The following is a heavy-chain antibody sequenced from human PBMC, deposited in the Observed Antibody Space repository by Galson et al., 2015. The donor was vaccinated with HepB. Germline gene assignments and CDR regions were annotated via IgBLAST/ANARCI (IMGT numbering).Heavy chain of an antibody. D-gene: IGHD5-18*01. CDR3: ARDSGPQDVDTAMVKFDY. Sequence: CAISGDSVSSNSAAWNWIRQSPSRGLEWLGRTYYRSKWYNDYAESVKSRTNINPDTSKNQFSLQLNSVTPEDTAVYYCARDSGPQDVDTAMVKFDYWGQGSLVTVSS. CDR1: GDSVSSNSAA. V-gene: IGHV6-1*01. CDR2: TYYRSKWYN. J-gene: IGHJ4*02.